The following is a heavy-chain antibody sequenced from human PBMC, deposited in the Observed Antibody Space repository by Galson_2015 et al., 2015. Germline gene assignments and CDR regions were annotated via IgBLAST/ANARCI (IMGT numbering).Heavy chain of an antibody. CDR2: IKQDGSEK. Sequence: SLRLSCAASGFTFSSYWMSWVRQAPGKGLEWVANIKQDGSEKYYVDSVKGRFTISRDNAKNSLYLQMNSLRAEDTAVYYCAREPYGDYAADAFDIWGQGTMVTVSS. J-gene: IGHJ3*02. CDR1: GFTFSSYW. V-gene: IGHV3-7*01. CDR3: AREPYGDYAADAFDI. D-gene: IGHD4-17*01.